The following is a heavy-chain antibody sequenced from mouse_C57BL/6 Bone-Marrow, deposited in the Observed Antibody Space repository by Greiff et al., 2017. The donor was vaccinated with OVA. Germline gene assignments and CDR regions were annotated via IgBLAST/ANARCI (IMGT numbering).Heavy chain of an antibody. CDR1: GYTFTDYN. CDR3: ARWGAWFAY. CDR2: INPNNGGT. J-gene: IGHJ3*01. V-gene: IGHV1-18*01. Sequence: EVQLQQSGPELVKPGASVKLPCTASGYTFTDYNMDWVKQSHGKSLEWIGDINPNNGGTIYNQKFKGKATLTVDKSSSTAYMELRSLTSEDTAVYYCARWGAWFAYGGQGTLVTVSA.